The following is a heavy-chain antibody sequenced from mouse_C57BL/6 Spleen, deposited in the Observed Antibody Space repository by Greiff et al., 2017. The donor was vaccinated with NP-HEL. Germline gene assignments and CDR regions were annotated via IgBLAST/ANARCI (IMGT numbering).Heavy chain of an antibody. V-gene: IGHV1-52*01. D-gene: IGHD1-1*01. Sequence: QVQLQQPGAELVRPGSSVKLSCKASGYTFTSYWMHWVKQRPIQGLEWIGNIDPSDSETHYNQKFKDKATLTVDKSSSTAYMQLSSLTSEDSAVYYCARSGNYGSSHFDYWGHGTTLTVSS. CDR1: GYTFTSYW. J-gene: IGHJ2*01. CDR3: ARSGNYGSSHFDY. CDR2: IDPSDSET.